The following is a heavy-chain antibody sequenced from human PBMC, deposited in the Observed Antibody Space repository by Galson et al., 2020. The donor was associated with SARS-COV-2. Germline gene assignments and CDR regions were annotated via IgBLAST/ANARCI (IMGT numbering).Heavy chain of an antibody. CDR2: IHNTGST. D-gene: IGHD1-26*01. CDR1: GFSVSSNY. J-gene: IGHJ4*02. CDR3: TRDCCSGSYYGY. Sequence: GGSLRLSCAGSGFSVSSNYMNWVRQAPGKGLEWVSAIHNTGSTYYADSVKGRFTISRDNSKNTLYLQMNSLRVEDTAVYYCTRDCCSGSYYGYWGRGTLVTVSS. V-gene: IGHV3-66*03.